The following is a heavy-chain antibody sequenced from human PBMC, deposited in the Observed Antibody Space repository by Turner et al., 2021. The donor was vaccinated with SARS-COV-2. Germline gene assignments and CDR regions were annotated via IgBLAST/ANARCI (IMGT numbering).Heavy chain of an antibody. J-gene: IGHJ6*02. CDR3: VRDIVVVHHGMDV. CDR2: INSDGSST. V-gene: IGHV3-74*01. CDR1: GFTFSSYW. Sequence: EVQLVESGGGLVQPGGSLRLSCAASGFTFSSYWMHWVRQAPGKGLVWVSRINSDGSSTSYADSVKGRFTISRDNAKNTLYLQINSLRAEDTAVYYCVRDIVVVHHGMDVWGQGTTVTVSS. D-gene: IGHD2-2*01.